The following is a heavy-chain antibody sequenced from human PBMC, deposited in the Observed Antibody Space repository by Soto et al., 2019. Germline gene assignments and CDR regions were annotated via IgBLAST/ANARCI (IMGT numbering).Heavy chain of an antibody. J-gene: IGHJ6*03. CDR3: ATIYGSFLSGYMDV. CDR2: VNPNSGNT. Sequence: ASVKVSCKASGYTFTNYDINWVRQAPGQGLEWMGWVNPNSGNTGYAQMFQGRVTITTNTSTTTAYMELSSLRSEDTAVYYCATIYGSFLSGYMDVWGKGTTVTVSS. V-gene: IGHV1-8*01. D-gene: IGHD3-10*01. CDR1: GYTFTNYD.